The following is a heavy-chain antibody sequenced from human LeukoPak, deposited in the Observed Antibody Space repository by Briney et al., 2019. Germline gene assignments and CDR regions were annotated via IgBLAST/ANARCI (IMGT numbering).Heavy chain of an antibody. CDR1: GFTFSSYV. V-gene: IGHV3-30*18. Sequence: GGSLRLSCAASGFTFSSYVMHWVRQAPGKGLEWVAGISYDGTNKHYADSVKGRFTISGDNSKNALFLQMNSLRPEDTAVHYCAKRGYSGYDLDYWGQGTLVTVSS. CDR2: ISYDGTNK. D-gene: IGHD5-12*01. CDR3: AKRGYSGYDLDY. J-gene: IGHJ4*02.